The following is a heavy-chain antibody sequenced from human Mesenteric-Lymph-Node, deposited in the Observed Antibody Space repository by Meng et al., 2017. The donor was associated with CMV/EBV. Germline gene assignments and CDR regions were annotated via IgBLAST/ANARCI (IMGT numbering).Heavy chain of an antibody. V-gene: IGHV3-53*01. D-gene: IGHD6-6*01. CDR1: GFTVSRKW. CDR2: TYSGG. Sequence: GGSLRLSCAASGFTVSRKWMNWVRQAPGKGLEWVSVTYSGGNYTNSVKGRLTISRDKSKNTLYAQLNSPRAEDTAVYYCAKIWSSSSSGHYWGQGTLVTVSS. CDR3: AKIWSSSSSGHY. J-gene: IGHJ4*02.